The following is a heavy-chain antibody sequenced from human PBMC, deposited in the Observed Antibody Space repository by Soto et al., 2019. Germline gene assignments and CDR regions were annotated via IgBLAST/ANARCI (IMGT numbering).Heavy chain of an antibody. J-gene: IGHJ4*02. Sequence: GGSLRLSCAASGFTFSSYAMSWVRQAPGKGLEWVSAISGSGGSTYYADSVKGRFTISRDNSKNTLYLQMNSRRAEDTALYYCAKGYTAGYSSGWFDYWGQGTLVTVSS. CDR2: ISGSGGST. V-gene: IGHV3-23*01. CDR3: AKGYTAGYSSGWFDY. CDR1: GFTFSSYA. D-gene: IGHD6-19*01.